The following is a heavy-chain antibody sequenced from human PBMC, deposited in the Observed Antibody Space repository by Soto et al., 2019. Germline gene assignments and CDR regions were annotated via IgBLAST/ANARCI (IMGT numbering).Heavy chain of an antibody. Sequence: ASVKVSCKASGYTFTSYDINWVRQATGQGLEWMGWMNPNSGNTGYAQKFQGRVTMTRDTSISTAYMELSRLRSDDTAVYYCARALTMVRGVPYYYYGMDVWGQGTRVTVSS. CDR1: GYTFTSYD. D-gene: IGHD3-10*01. CDR2: MNPNSGNT. CDR3: ARALTMVRGVPYYYYGMDV. V-gene: IGHV1-8*01. J-gene: IGHJ6*02.